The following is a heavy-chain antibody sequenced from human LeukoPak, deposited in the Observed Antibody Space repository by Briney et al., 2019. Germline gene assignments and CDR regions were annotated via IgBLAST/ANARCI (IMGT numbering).Heavy chain of an antibody. J-gene: IGHJ6*03. V-gene: IGHV4-4*07. Sequence: SETLSLTCTVSGGFINSYYWSWIRQPARKGLEWIGRVYTSGITNYNPSLKSRITMSVDMSKNQFSLKLTSVTAADTAVYYCARHNGFDRGYYYYMDVWGKGTTVTVSS. CDR2: VYTSGIT. D-gene: IGHD3-9*01. CDR1: GGFINSYY. CDR3: ARHNGFDRGYYYYMDV.